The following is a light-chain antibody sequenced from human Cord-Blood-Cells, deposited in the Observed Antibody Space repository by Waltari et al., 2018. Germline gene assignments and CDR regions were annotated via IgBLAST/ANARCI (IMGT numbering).Light chain of an antibody. V-gene: IGLV2-11*01. CDR1: SRDVGGYNY. CDR3: CSYAGSYTL. CDR2: DVS. J-gene: IGLJ2*01. Sequence: QSALPQPRSVSGSPGQSVTISCTGTSRDVGGYNYVSWYQQHPGKAPKLMIYDVSKRPSGVPDRFSGSKSGNTASLTISGLQAEDEADYYCCSYAGSYTLFGGGTKLTVL.